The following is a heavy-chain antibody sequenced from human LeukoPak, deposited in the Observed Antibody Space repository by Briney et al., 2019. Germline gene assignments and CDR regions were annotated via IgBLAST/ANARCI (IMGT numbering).Heavy chain of an antibody. CDR1: GFTFSNYA. D-gene: IGHD6-13*01. V-gene: IGHV3-23*01. J-gene: IGHJ4*02. CDR2: IRTSGST. CDR3: AKPERYGTTWYGRVDY. Sequence: PGGSLRLSCGASGFTFSNYAMSWVRQAPGKGLEWVSAIRTSGSTYYADSVKGRFTISRDNPKNTLYLQMNSLGGEDTAVYYCAKPERYGTTWYGRVDYWGQGTLVTVSS.